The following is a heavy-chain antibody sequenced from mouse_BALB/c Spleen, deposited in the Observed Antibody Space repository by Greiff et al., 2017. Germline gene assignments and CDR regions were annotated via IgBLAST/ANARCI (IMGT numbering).Heavy chain of an antibody. CDR2: IRNKANGYTT. CDR3: ARAIHYYGYVDY. V-gene: IGHV7-3*02. CDR1: GFTFTDYY. J-gene: IGHJ2*01. Sequence: EVKLMESGGGLVQPGGSLRLSCATSGFTFTDYYMSWVRQPPGKALEWLGFIRNKANGYTTEYSASVKGRFTISRDNSQSILYLQMNTLRAEDSATYYCARAIHYYGYVDYWGQGTTLTVSS. D-gene: IGHD1-2*01.